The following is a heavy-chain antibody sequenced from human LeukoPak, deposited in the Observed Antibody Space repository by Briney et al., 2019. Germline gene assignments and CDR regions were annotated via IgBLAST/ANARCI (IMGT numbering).Heavy chain of an antibody. CDR1: GYRFTSYW. CDR3: ATGDCSSTSCPFDY. CDR2: IYPGDSDT. Sequence: GGALQISCKGSGYRFTSYWIGWVRQVPGKGLEGMGIIYPGDSDTRYSPSFQGQVTISADKSISTAYLQWSSLKASDTAMYYCATGDCSSTSCPFDYWGQGTLVTVSS. V-gene: IGHV5-51*01. J-gene: IGHJ4*02. D-gene: IGHD2-2*01.